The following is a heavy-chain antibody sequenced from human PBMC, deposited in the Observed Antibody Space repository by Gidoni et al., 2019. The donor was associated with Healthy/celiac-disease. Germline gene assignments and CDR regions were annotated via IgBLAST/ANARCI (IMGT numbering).Heavy chain of an antibody. Sequence: QVQLVESGGGVVQPGRSLRLSCAASGFTFSSYGMHWVRQAPGKGLEWVAVISYDGSNKYYADSVKGRFIISRDNSKNTLYLQMNSLRAEDTAVYYCAKDPRDSSGYGLDDAFHIWGQGTMVTVSS. CDR1: GFTFSSYG. D-gene: IGHD3-22*01. CDR2: ISYDGSNK. V-gene: IGHV3-30*18. CDR3: AKDPRDSSGYGLDDAFHI. J-gene: IGHJ3*02.